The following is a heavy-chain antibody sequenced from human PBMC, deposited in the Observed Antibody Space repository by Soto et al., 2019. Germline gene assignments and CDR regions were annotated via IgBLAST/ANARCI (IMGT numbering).Heavy chain of an antibody. Sequence: QVQLVESGGGVVQPGRSLRLSCAASGFTFSSYGMHWVRQAPGKGLEWVAVIWYDGSNKYYADSVKGRFTISRDNSKNTLYLQMNSLRGEDTAVYYCARETNYDFWSGYPQNYYYYGMDVWGQGTTVTVSS. J-gene: IGHJ6*02. CDR2: IWYDGSNK. CDR1: GFTFSSYG. V-gene: IGHV3-33*01. CDR3: ARETNYDFWSGYPQNYYYYGMDV. D-gene: IGHD3-3*01.